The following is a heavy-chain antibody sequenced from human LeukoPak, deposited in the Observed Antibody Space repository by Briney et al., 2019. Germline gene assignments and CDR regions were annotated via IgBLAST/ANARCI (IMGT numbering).Heavy chain of an antibody. V-gene: IGHV3-66*01. CDR2: IYSGGST. CDR3: AREAAVAGTYFDS. D-gene: IGHD6-19*01. J-gene: IGHJ4*02. CDR1: GFTVSSNF. Sequence: GGSLRLSCAASGFTVSSNFMSWVRQAPGKGLEWVSVIYSGGSTYYADSVKGRFSISRDNAKNTVYLQMNSLRAEDTAVYYCAREAAVAGTYFDSWGQGTLVTVSS.